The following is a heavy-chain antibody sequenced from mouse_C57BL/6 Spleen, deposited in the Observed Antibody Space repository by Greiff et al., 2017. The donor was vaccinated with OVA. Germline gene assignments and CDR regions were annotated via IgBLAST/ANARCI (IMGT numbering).Heavy chain of an antibody. CDR2: IDPETGGT. V-gene: IGHV1-15*01. Sequence: QVQLQQSGAELVRPGASVTLSCKASGYTFTDYEMHWVKQTPVHGLEWIGAIDPETGGTAYNQKFKGKAILTADKSSSTAYMELRSLTSEDSAVYYCTRAAQAYYFDYWGQGTTLTGSS. CDR1: GYTFTDYE. CDR3: TRAAQAYYFDY. D-gene: IGHD3-2*02. J-gene: IGHJ2*01.